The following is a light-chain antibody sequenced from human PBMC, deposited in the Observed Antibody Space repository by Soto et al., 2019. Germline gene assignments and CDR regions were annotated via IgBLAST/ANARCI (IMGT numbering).Light chain of an antibody. J-gene: IGLJ2*01. CDR1: SSDVGGYNY. Sequence: QSALSQPPSASGSPGQSVTISCTGTSSDVGGYNYVSWYQQHPGKAPTLMIYEVSKRPSGVPDRFSGSKSGNTASLTVSGLQAEDDSDYYCSSYAGRNNVVFGGGTKLTVL. V-gene: IGLV2-8*01. CDR2: EVS. CDR3: SSYAGRNNVV.